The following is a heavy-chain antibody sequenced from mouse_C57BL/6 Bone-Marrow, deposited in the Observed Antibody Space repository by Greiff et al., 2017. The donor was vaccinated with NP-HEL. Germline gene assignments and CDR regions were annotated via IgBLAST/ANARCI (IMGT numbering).Heavy chain of an antibody. CDR3: ARGDYYGSSSYYAMDY. CDR2: IYPGSGST. Sequence: VQLQQPGAELVKPGASVKMSCKASGYTFTSYWITWVKQRPGQGLEWIGDIYPGSGSTNYNEKFKSKATLTVDTSSSTAYMQLSSLTSEESAVYYCARGDYYGSSSYYAMDYWGQGTSVTVSS. D-gene: IGHD1-1*01. J-gene: IGHJ4*01. V-gene: IGHV1-55*01. CDR1: GYTFTSYW.